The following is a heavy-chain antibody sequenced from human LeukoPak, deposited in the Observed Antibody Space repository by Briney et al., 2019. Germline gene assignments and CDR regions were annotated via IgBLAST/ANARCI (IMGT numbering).Heavy chain of an antibody. D-gene: IGHD6-13*01. J-gene: IGHJ3*02. CDR3: ARDLSWYSAYSSSSSAFDI. CDR2: ISSSSSTI. CDR1: GFTFSSYS. V-gene: IGHV3-48*04. Sequence: GGSLRLSCAASGFTFSSYSMTWVRQAPGKGLEWVSYISSSSSTIYYADSVKGRFTISRDNAKNSLYLQMNSLRAEDTAVYYCARDLSWYSAYSSSSSAFDIWGQGTMVTVSS.